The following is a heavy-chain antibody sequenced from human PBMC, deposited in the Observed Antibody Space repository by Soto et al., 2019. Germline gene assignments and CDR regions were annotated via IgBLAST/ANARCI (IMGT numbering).Heavy chain of an antibody. D-gene: IGHD1-20*01. CDR3: ARDAAIGMNDY. CDR2: ISAYNGNT. V-gene: IGHV1-18*01. J-gene: IGHJ4*02. CDR1: GYTFTSYG. Sequence: QVQLVQSGAEVKKPGASVKVSCKASGYTFTSYGISWVRQAPGQGLEWWGWISAYNGNTKYAQKLQGRVTMTTDTCASTAYMELRGLRSDDTAVSYCARDAAIGMNDYWGQGTLVTVSS.